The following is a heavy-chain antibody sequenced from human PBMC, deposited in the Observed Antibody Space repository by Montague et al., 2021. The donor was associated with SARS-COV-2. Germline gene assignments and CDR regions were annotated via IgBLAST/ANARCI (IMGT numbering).Heavy chain of an antibody. CDR3: ARSTYSGVDSDGYYYYYGMDV. J-gene: IGHJ6*02. Sequence: SETLSLTCTVSGGSISSYYWSWIRQPPGKGLEWIGYFYYSGSTNYNPSFKSRLSISGDTSKNQFSLEVTSVTAADTAVYYCARSTYSGVDSDGYYYYYGMDVWGQGTTITVSS. CDR2: FYYSGST. V-gene: IGHV4-59*01. CDR1: GGSISSYY. D-gene: IGHD1-26*01.